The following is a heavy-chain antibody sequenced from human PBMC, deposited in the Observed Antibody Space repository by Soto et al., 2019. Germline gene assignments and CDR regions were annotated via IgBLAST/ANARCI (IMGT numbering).Heavy chain of an antibody. J-gene: IGHJ3*02. Sequence: SETLSLTCTVSGGSISSYYWSWIRQPPGKGLEWIGDIYYSGSTNYNPSLKSRVTISVDTSKNQFSLKLSSVTAADTAVYYCARIIGELVAFDIWGQGTMVTVSS. CDR3: ARIIGELVAFDI. V-gene: IGHV4-59*01. CDR1: GGSISSYY. CDR2: IYYSGST. D-gene: IGHD3-10*01.